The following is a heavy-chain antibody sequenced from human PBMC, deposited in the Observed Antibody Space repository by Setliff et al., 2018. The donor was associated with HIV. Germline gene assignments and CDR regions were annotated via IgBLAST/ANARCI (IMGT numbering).Heavy chain of an antibody. D-gene: IGHD3-3*01. V-gene: IGHV3-23*01. CDR2: IGGSGAKT. CDR3: AKDRGDYDFWSGYYVY. CDR1: GFTFKNYA. J-gene: IGHJ4*02. Sequence: PGGSLRLSCAASGFTFKNYAMSWVRQAPGKGLEWVSGIGGSGAKTNYADSVKGRFTISRDNSKNTLYLQVSSLRAEDTAVYYCAKDRGDYDFWSGYYVYWGQGTLVTVSS.